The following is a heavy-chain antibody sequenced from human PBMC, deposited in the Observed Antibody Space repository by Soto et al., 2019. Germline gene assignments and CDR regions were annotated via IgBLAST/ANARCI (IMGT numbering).Heavy chain of an antibody. V-gene: IGHV4-31*03. Sequence: TSETLSLTCSVSGGSISRGVCYWSWIRQHPRKGLEWIGYIYYSGSTNYNPSLKSRVTISVDTSKNQFSLKLSSVTASDTAMYYCARTESGYSYGFADVWGQGTTVTVSS. D-gene: IGHD5-18*01. CDR1: GGSISRGVCY. J-gene: IGHJ6*02. CDR2: IYYSGST. CDR3: ARTESGYSYGFADV.